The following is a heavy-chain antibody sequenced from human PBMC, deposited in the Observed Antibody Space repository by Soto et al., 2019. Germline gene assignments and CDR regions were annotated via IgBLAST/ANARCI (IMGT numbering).Heavy chain of an antibody. Sequence: ASVKVSCKVSGYTLTELSMHWVRQAPGKGLEWMGGFDPEDGETIYAQKFQGRVTMTEDTSTDTAYMGLSSLRSEDTAVYYCAAEGLEWEVLRFAFYIWGQGTMFAV. D-gene: IGHD1-26*01. V-gene: IGHV1-24*01. CDR3: AAEGLEWEVLRFAFYI. J-gene: IGHJ3*02. CDR2: FDPEDGET. CDR1: GYTLTELS.